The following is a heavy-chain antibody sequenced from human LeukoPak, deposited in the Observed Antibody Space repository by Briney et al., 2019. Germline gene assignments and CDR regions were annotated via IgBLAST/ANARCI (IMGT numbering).Heavy chain of an antibody. V-gene: IGHV3-13*01. D-gene: IGHD2-2*01. CDR1: GFTFSNYD. CDR2: FHTAGDT. Sequence: SGGSLRLSCAAFGFTFSNYDMHWVRQATGNGLEWVSAFHTAGDTHYAGSVKGRFTVSRDNDENSFYLQMNSLRAGDTAVYLCARGSCGTTSCSERVRGLDVWGPGITVTVSS. J-gene: IGHJ6*02. CDR3: ARGSCGTTSCSERVRGLDV.